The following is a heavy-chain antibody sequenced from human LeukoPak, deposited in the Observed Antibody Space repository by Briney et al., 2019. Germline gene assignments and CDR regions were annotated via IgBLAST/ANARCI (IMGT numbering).Heavy chain of an antibody. CDR1: GGSISSYY. D-gene: IGHD6-13*01. CDR2: IYYSGST. J-gene: IGHJ4*02. V-gene: IGHV4-59*01. Sequence: SETLSLTCTVSGGSISSYYWSWVRQPPGKGLEWIGYIYYSGSTNYNPSLKSRVTISVDTSKNQFSLKLNSVTAADTAVYYCARSLGYSDAWYNYWGQGTLVTVSS. CDR3: ARSLGYSDAWYNY.